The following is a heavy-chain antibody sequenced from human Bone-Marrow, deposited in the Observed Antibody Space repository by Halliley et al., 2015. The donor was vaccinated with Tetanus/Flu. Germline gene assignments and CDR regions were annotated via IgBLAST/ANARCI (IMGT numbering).Heavy chain of an antibody. CDR1: GFTVSTYG. J-gene: IGHJ3*02. V-gene: IGHV3-23*01. Sequence: SLRLSCAASGFTVSTYGMSWVRQAPGKGLEWVSGIDDSGRGGRTDYADSVKGRFTISRDISKNTLYLEMNSLRAEDTAMYYCACLPRRDAFSIWGQGTMVIVSS. CDR2: IDDSGRGGRT. CDR3: ACLPRRDAFSI.